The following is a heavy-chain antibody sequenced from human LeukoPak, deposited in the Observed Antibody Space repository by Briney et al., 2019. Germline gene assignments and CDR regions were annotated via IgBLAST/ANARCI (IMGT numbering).Heavy chain of an antibody. CDR2: IYYSGST. CDR3: ARLPSDLGYFDY. Sequence: SETLSLTCTVSGDSIDSYYWSWIRQPPGKGLEWIGYIYYSGSTKYNPSLKSRVIISVDTSKKQFSLKLSSVTAADTAVYYCARLPSDLGYFDYWGQGTLVTVSS. CDR1: GDSIDSYY. V-gene: IGHV4-59*08. J-gene: IGHJ4*02. D-gene: IGHD3-3*01.